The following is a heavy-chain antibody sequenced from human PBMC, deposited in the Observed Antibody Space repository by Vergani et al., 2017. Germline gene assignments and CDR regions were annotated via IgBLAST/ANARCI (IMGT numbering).Heavy chain of an antibody. J-gene: IGHJ4*02. D-gene: IGHD3-22*01. CDR1: GFTFSSYA. Sequence: EVQLLESGGGLVQPGGSLRLSCAASGFTFSSYAMSWVRQAPGKGLEWVSAISGSGGSTYYADSVKGRFTISRDNSKNTLYLQMNSLRAEDTAVYYCAKDVEYYYDSSGSSXFDYWGQGTLVTVS. V-gene: IGHV3-23*01. CDR3: AKDVEYYYDSSGSSXFDY. CDR2: ISGSGGST.